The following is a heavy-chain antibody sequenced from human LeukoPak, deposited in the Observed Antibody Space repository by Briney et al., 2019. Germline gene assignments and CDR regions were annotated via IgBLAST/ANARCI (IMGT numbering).Heavy chain of an antibody. V-gene: IGHV3-21*01. D-gene: IGHD6-19*01. Sequence: GGSLRLSCAASGFTFSDYNMNWVRRSPEKGLEWVSSITSGTTYIYYADSVRGRFTLSRDNAKNSLYLQMNSLRAEDTAVYYCAKDNTAVAGTLDYWGQGTLVTVSS. CDR2: ITSGTTYI. CDR1: GFTFSDYN. CDR3: AKDNTAVAGTLDY. J-gene: IGHJ4*02.